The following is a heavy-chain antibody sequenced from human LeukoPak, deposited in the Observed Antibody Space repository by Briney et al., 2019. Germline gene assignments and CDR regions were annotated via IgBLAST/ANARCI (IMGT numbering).Heavy chain of an antibody. CDR2: ISYDGSNK. Sequence: GGSLRLSCAAPGFTFNNYAMHWVGQAPGKGLEWVAVISYDGSNKYYADSVKGRFTISRDNSKNTLYLQMNSLRAEDTAVYYCAKVPHPYSSGWYGGFFDYWGQGTLVTVSS. D-gene: IGHD6-19*01. V-gene: IGHV3-30*18. J-gene: IGHJ4*02. CDR1: GFTFNNYA. CDR3: AKVPHPYSSGWYGGFFDY.